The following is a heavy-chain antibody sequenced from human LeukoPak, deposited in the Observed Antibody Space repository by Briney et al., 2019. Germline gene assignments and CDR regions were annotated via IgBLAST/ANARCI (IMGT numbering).Heavy chain of an antibody. CDR3: AIHIVVVPAAKKKNWFDP. CDR2: INHSGST. CDR1: GGSFSGYY. V-gene: IGHV4-34*01. J-gene: IGHJ5*02. D-gene: IGHD2-2*01. Sequence: PSETLSLTCAVYGGSFSGYYWSWIRQPPGKGLEWIGEINHSGSTNYNPSLKSRVTVSVDTSKNQFSLKLSSVTAADTAVYYCAIHIVVVPAAKKKNWFDPWGQGTVVTVSS.